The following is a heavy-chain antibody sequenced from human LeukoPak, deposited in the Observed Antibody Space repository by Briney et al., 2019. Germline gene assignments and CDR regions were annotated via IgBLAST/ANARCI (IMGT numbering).Heavy chain of an antibody. D-gene: IGHD4-23*01. CDR3: ARREDYGGNSGQFDY. CDR2: IYYSGST. CDR1: GGSISSSSYY. V-gene: IGHV4-39*01. Sequence: SETLPLTCTVSGGSISSSSYYWGWIRQPPGKGLEWIGSIYYSGSTYYNPSLKSRVTISVDTSKNQFSLQLSSVTAADTAVYYCARREDYGGNSGQFDYWGQGTLVTVSS. J-gene: IGHJ4*02.